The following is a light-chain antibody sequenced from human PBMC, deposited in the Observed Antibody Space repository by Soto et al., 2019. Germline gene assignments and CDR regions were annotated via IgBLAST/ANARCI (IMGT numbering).Light chain of an antibody. CDR1: QSVSSY. CDR3: QQRTNRHTIT. Sequence: ERVLRQSPATLSLSPGERATLSCRASQSVSSYLAWYQQRPGQAPRLLIFDTSNRATDIPARFSGSGSGTDFTLTISGLEPEDFAVYYCQQRTNRHTITFGHGTRLEI. V-gene: IGKV3-11*01. J-gene: IGKJ5*01. CDR2: DTS.